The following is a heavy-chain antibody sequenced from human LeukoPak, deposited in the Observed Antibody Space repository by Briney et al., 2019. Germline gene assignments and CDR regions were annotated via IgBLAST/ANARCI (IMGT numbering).Heavy chain of an antibody. V-gene: IGHV3-23*01. CDR2: ISGSGGNT. Sequence: GGSLRLSCAASGFTFSSYAMSWVRQAPGRGLEWVSAISGSGGNTYYADSVKGRFTISRDNSKNTLYLQMNSLGAEDTAVYYCAKDKGWGYSTYDFYGMDVWGQGTTVTVSS. CDR3: AKDKGWGYSTYDFYGMDV. J-gene: IGHJ6*02. CDR1: GFTFSSYA. D-gene: IGHD1-26*01.